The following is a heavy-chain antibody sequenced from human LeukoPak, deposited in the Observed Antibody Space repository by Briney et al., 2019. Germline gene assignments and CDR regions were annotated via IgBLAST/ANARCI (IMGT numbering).Heavy chain of an antibody. CDR3: ARATLDN. J-gene: IGHJ4*02. V-gene: IGHV3-53*01. CDR1: GFTVSSNY. Sequence: GGSLRLSCGASGFTVSSNYITWVRQAPGKGLEWVSVIYSDGSTKYADSVKARFTISRDNSKNTVYLLMNRLRVEDTALYYCARATLDNWGQGTLVTVSS. CDR2: IYSDGST.